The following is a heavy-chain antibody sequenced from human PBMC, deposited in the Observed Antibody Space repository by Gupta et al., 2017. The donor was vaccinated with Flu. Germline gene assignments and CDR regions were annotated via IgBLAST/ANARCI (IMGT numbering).Heavy chain of an antibody. CDR2: IYYSGST. Sequence: GSIRSSSYVWGWIRQPQGKGLEWIGSIYYSGSTYDNPSLKSRVTISVDTPKNQFSLKLSSVTAADTAVYYCARQFDNWFDPWGQGTLVTVSS. J-gene: IGHJ5*02. V-gene: IGHV4-39*01. CDR1: GSIRSSSYV. CDR3: ARQFDNWFDP. D-gene: IGHD3-10*01.